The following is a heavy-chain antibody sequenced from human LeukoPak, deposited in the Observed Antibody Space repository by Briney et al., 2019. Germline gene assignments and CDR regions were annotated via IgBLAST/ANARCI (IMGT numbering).Heavy chain of an antibody. CDR3: ARGGYNFDP. CDR1: GGSISRYY. CDR2: IHYTGGT. Sequence: SETLSLTCTVSGGSISRYYWSWIRQPPGTGLEWIGYIHYTGGTNYNPSLKSRVSISVDTSKNRLSLKLTTVTAADTAVYYCARGGYNFDPWGQGFLVTVSS. J-gene: IGHJ5*02. D-gene: IGHD5-24*01. V-gene: IGHV4-59*01.